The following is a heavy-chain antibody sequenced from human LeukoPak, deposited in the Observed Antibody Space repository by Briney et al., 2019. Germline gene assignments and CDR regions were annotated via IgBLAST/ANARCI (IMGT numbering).Heavy chain of an antibody. V-gene: IGHV3-21*04. Sequence: GGSLRLSCAASGFSFSSYNMNWVRQAPGMGLEWVSGIKGRFTISRDTSKNTLYLQMNSLRAEDTAVYYCARAMMVVTNLWGVFDYWGQGNLVTVSS. D-gene: IGHD3-22*01. J-gene: IGHJ4*02. CDR2: I. CDR1: GFSFSSYN. CDR3: ARAMMVVTNLWGVFDY.